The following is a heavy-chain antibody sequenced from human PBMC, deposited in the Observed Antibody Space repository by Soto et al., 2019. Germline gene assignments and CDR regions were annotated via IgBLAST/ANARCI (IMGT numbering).Heavy chain of an antibody. J-gene: IGHJ4*02. Sequence: QVQLVESGGGVDQPGRSLRLSCEASGFTFSHYGMHWVRQAPGKGLEWVAVILNDGSRQHYADSVKGRLTISRDNSKNTLYLDMNSLRVEDTAVYYCARDDDYGDNGLDYWGQGTLVTVSS. V-gene: IGHV3-33*01. CDR2: ILNDGSRQ. CDR1: GFTFSHYG. CDR3: ARDDDYGDNGLDY. D-gene: IGHD4-17*01.